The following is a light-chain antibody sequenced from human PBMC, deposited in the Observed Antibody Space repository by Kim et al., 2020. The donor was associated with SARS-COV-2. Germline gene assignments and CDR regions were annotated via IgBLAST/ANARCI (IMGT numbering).Light chain of an antibody. CDR3: LQLSSYPLT. V-gene: IGKV1-9*01. J-gene: IGKJ4*01. CDR1: QDISSF. Sequence: ESLGDRVTITCRASQDISSFLAWYQQKPGKAPQILIYAAATLQSGVPSRFSGSGSETEFTLTINSLQPEDFAIYYCLQLSSYPLTFGGGTKVDIK. CDR2: AAA.